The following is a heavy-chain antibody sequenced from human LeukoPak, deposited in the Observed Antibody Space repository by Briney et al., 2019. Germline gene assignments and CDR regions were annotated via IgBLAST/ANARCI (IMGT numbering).Heavy chain of an antibody. CDR1: GYTLTELS. Sequence: ASVKVSCKVSGYTLTELSMHWVRQAPGKGLEWMGGFDPEDGETIYAQKFQGRVTMTEDTSTDTAYMELSSPRSEDTAVYYCATSDPYYYDSSGHFDYWGQGTLVTVSS. J-gene: IGHJ4*02. CDR3: ATSDPYYYDSSGHFDY. D-gene: IGHD3-22*01. V-gene: IGHV1-24*01. CDR2: FDPEDGET.